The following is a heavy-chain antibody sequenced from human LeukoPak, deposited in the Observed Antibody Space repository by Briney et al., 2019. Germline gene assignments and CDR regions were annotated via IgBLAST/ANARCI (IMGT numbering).Heavy chain of an antibody. CDR1: GFTVSSNY. Sequence: GGSLRLSCAASGFTVSSNYMSWVRQAPGKGLEWVSVIYSGGSTYYADSVKGRFTISRDNSKNTLYLQMNSLRAEDTAVYYCAIGGSGYDSPPFDYWGQGTLVTVSS. CDR3: AIGGSGYDSPPFDY. CDR2: IYSGGST. D-gene: IGHD5-12*01. V-gene: IGHV3-53*01. J-gene: IGHJ4*02.